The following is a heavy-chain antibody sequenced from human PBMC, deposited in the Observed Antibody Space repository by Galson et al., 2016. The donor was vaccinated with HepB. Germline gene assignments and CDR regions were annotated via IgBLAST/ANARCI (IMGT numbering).Heavy chain of an antibody. CDR2: IIWNSDSI. J-gene: IGHJ4*02. D-gene: IGHD2-2*01. CDR3: AKSDCSSTSCFPDY. CDR1: GFTFGHYA. Sequence: SLRLSCAASGFTFGHYAIHWVRQAPGKGLEWVSSIIWNSDSIGYADSVKGRFTISRDNATNSLYLQMNSLRAEDTALYYCAKSDCSSTSCFPDYWGQGTLVTVSS. V-gene: IGHV3-9*01.